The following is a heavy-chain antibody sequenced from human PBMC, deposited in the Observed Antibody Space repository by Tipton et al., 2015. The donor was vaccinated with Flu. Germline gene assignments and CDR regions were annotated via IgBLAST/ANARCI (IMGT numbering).Heavy chain of an antibody. CDR3: VRRDYSNYVSDPKSWFDP. V-gene: IGHV4-61*02. D-gene: IGHD4-11*01. Sequence: LRLSCTVSGGSVSSRYYYWNWFRQSAGKGLEWIGRTYITGITNYNPSLRSRVTMSLDTSKNQFFLKMKSVAAADKAVYYCVRRDYSNYVSDPKSWFDPWGQGTLVTVSS. J-gene: IGHJ5*02. CDR1: GGSVSSRYYY. CDR2: TYITGIT.